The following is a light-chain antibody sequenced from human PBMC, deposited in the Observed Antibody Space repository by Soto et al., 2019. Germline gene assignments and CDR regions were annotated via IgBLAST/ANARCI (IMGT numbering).Light chain of an antibody. J-gene: IGLJ1*01. V-gene: IGLV4-69*01. CDR3: QTWGTGIQV. Sequence: QLVLTQSPSASASLGASVKLTCTLSSGHSSYAIAWHQQQPEKGPRYFMKLNSDGSHSKGDGIPDLFSGSSSGAERYLTISSLQSEDEADYYCQTWGTGIQVFGTGTKVTVL. CDR2: LNSDGSH. CDR1: SGHSSYA.